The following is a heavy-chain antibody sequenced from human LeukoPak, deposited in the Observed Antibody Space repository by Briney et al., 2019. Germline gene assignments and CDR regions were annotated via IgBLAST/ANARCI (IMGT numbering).Heavy chain of an antibody. CDR3: AREGAYSGSYYFDY. Sequence: GGSLRLSCAASGFTFSSYSMNWVRQAPGKGLEWVSYISSSSSTIYYADSVKGRFTISRGNAKNSLYLQMNSLRDEDTAVYYCAREGAYSGSYYFDYWGQGTLVTVSS. D-gene: IGHD1-26*01. CDR2: ISSSSSTI. V-gene: IGHV3-48*02. CDR1: GFTFSSYS. J-gene: IGHJ4*02.